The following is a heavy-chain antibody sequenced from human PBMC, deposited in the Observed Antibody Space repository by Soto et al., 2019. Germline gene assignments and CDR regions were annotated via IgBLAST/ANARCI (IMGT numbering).Heavy chain of an antibody. J-gene: IGHJ4*02. Sequence: GGSLRLSCAASGFTFSNYYMTWIRQAPGKGLECLSYISSREVTVYYADSVKGRFTISRDNTKNSLYLQMTTLRDEDTAVYYCARVSASGWHVNGRDYFDSWGQGTLVTVSS. CDR2: ISSREVTV. V-gene: IGHV3-11*01. D-gene: IGHD6-19*01. CDR3: ARVSASGWHVNGRDYFDS. CDR1: GFTFSNYY.